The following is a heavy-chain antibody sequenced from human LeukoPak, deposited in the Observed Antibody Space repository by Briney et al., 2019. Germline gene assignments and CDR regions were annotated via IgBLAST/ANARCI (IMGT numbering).Heavy chain of an antibody. D-gene: IGHD1-14*01. V-gene: IGHV3-30*03. CDR3: ARRHLRGNTLRGGHHLDP. CDR2: ISDDGLNT. J-gene: IGHJ5*02. CDR1: GFTFSSYG. Sequence: GRSLRLSCAASGFTFSSYGFHWVRQAPGKGLEWVAAISDDGLNTFYIDSVKGRFTISRDDSKNAVSLQMTSLRSEDTAMYYCARRHLRGNTLRGGHHLDPWGLGTLVAVSS.